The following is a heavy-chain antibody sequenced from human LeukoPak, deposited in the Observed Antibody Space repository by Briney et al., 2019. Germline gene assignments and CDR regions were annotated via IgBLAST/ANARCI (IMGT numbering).Heavy chain of an antibody. CDR3: ARDGYYFDRRGFF. CDR2: VHTSGST. CDR1: GGSISSGNYY. D-gene: IGHD3-22*01. Sequence: SETLSLTCTVSGGSISSGNYYWSWIRQPAGKGLEWIGRVHTSGSTNYNPSLKSRATISIDTSKNQFSLKLTSVTAADTAVYYCARDGYYFDRRGFFWGQGALVTVSS. J-gene: IGHJ4*02. V-gene: IGHV4-61*02.